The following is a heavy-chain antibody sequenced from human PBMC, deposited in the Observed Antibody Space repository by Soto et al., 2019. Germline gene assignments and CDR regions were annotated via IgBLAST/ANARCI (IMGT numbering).Heavy chain of an antibody. V-gene: IGHV3-23*01. CDR1: GFTFSSYA. Sequence: GGSLRLSCAASGFTFSSYAMSWVRQAPGKGLEWVSAISGSGGSTYYADSVKGRFTISRDNSKNTLYLQMNSLRAEDTAVYYCAKDSSSSWYRGGWFDPWGQGTLVTVSS. J-gene: IGHJ5*02. CDR3: AKDSSSSWYRGGWFDP. CDR2: ISGSGGST. D-gene: IGHD6-13*01.